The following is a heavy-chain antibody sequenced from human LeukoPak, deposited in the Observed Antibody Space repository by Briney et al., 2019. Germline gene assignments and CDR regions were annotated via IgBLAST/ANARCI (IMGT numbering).Heavy chain of an antibody. CDR1: GGTFSSYA. CDR2: IIPIFGTA. V-gene: IGHV1-69*13. D-gene: IGHD3-3*01. CDR3: ARNIGDDFWSGYRSPLYYYGMDV. Sequence: GAPVKVSCKASGGTFSSYAISWVRQAPGQGLEWMGGIIPIFGTANYAQKFQGRVTITADESTSTAYMELSSLRSEDTAVYYCARNIGDDFWSGYRSPLYYYGMDVWGQGTTVTVSS. J-gene: IGHJ6*02.